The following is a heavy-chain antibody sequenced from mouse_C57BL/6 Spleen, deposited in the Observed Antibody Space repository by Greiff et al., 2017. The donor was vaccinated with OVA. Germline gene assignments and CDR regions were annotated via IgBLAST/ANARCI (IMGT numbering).Heavy chain of an antibody. V-gene: IGHV5-17*01. CDR2: ISSGSSTI. J-gene: IGHJ2*01. CDR3: ARGGIYDGYSLYFDY. D-gene: IGHD2-3*01. CDR1: GFTFSDYG. Sequence: EVMLVESGGGLVKPGGSLKLSCAASGFTFSDYGMHWVRQAPEKGLEWVAYISSGSSTIYYADTVKGRFTISRDNAKNTLFLQMTSLRSEDTAMYYCARGGIYDGYSLYFDYWGQGTTLTVSS.